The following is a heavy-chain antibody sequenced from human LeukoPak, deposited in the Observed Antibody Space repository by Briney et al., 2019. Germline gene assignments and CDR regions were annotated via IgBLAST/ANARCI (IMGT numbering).Heavy chain of an antibody. CDR1: GGSISSYY. V-gene: IGHV4-59*01. CDR2: IYYSGST. Sequence: SETLSLTCTVSGGSISSYYWSWIRQPPGKGLEWIGYIYYSGSTNYNPSLKSRVTISVDTSKNQFSLKLSSVTAADTAVYYCARGSFGQHVPFYYYYYYMDVWGKGTTVTVSS. D-gene: IGHD6-6*01. CDR3: ARGSFGQHVPFYYYYYYMDV. J-gene: IGHJ6*03.